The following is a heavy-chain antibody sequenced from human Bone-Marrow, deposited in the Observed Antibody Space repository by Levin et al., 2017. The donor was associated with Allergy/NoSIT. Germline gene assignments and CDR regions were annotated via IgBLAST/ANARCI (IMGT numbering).Heavy chain of an antibody. D-gene: IGHD6-19*01. V-gene: IGHV3-30-3*01. CDR2: ISYDGSNK. CDR3: ARDTLSSSGWFYYFCRDV. J-gene: IGHJ6*02. CDR1: GFTFSNYA. Sequence: LSLTCAASGFTFSNYAMHWVRQAPGKGLDWVAVISYDGSNKFYSDSVKGRFTISRDNSKNTLYLQMNSLRAEDTALYYCARDTLSSSGWFYYFCRDVWGQGTTVTVSS.